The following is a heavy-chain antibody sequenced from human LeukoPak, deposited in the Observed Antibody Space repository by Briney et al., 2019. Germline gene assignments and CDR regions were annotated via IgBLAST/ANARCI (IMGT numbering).Heavy chain of an antibody. CDR3: AKPAVGRTMIVEDGDAFDI. D-gene: IGHD3-22*01. CDR1: GFTFSSYA. Sequence: GGSLRLSCAASGFTFSSYAMSWVRQAPGKGLEWVSAISGSGGSTYYAGSVKGRFTISRDNSKNTLYLQMNSLRAEDTAVYYCAKPAVGRTMIVEDGDAFDIWGQGTMVTVSS. V-gene: IGHV3-23*01. J-gene: IGHJ3*02. CDR2: ISGSGGST.